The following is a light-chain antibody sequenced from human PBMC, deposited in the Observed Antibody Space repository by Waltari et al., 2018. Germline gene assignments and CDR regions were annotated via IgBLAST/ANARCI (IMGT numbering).Light chain of an antibody. J-gene: IGKJ1*01. CDR2: AAY. CDR3: QQVTSFPRT. CDR1: QGIDSY. Sequence: DIQLPQSPSFLSASVGERVIITCRASQGIDSYLAWYQQKPGKAHVLLIHAAYTLQSGVPSRFSGSGSGTEFTLTISSLQPEDFATYYCQQVTSFPRTFGQGTKVEAK. V-gene: IGKV1-9*01.